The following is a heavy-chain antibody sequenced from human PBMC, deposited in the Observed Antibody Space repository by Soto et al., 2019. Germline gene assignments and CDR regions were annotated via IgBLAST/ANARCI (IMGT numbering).Heavy chain of an antibody. J-gene: IGHJ2*01. V-gene: IGHV5-51*01. CDR3: ARRISNWYFDL. CDR2: IYPGDSHT. Sequence: PGESLKISCKGSGYTFTSYRIGWVRQMPGKGLEWMGIIYPGDSHTTYSPSFQGQVAISADKSISTAYLQWSSLKASDTAMYYCARRISNWYFDLWGRGTLVTVSS. CDR1: GYTFTSYR. D-gene: IGHD3-3*02.